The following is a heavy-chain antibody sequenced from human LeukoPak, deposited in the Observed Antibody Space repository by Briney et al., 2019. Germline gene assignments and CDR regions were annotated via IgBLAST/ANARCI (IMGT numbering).Heavy chain of an antibody. J-gene: IGHJ3*02. CDR1: GGSISSSSYY. CDR2: IYYSGST. V-gene: IGHV4-39*07. CDR3: ARDSPSGYDYDRAFDI. Sequence: SETLSLTYTVSGGSISSSSYYWGLIRQPPGKWLEWIGSIYYSGSTYYNPSLKSRVTISVDTSKNQFSLKLSSVTAADTAVYYCARDSPSGYDYDRAFDIWGQGTMVTVSS. D-gene: IGHD5-12*01.